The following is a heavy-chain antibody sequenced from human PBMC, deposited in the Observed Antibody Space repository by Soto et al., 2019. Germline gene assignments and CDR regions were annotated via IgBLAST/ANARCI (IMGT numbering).Heavy chain of an antibody. CDR1: GDSITSNSHF. V-gene: IGHV4-39*01. Sequence: SETLSLTCTVSGDSITSNSHFWAWIRQPPGKGLEWIGSIYYSGTTYYNPSLKSRVTISVDRSKNQFSLKLTSVTAADTAVYYCARQTDSYYSFDAFDIWGQGTVVTVSS. J-gene: IGHJ3*02. CDR3: ARQTDSYYSFDAFDI. CDR2: IYYSGTT. D-gene: IGHD3-22*01.